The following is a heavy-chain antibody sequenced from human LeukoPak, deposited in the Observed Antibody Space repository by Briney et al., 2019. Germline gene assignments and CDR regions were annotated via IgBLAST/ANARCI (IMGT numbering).Heavy chain of an antibody. D-gene: IGHD2-2*01. Sequence: GGSLRLSCAASGFTLNNYGMHWVRQAPGKGLEWVSFIRIDGSDTRYTDSVKGRFTISRDDSKNTLYLQMNSLRAEDTAVYYCARRYCSSTSCPEDYWGQGTLVTVSS. CDR2: IRIDGSDT. CDR3: ARRYCSSTSCPEDY. V-gene: IGHV3-30*02. CDR1: GFTLNNYG. J-gene: IGHJ4*02.